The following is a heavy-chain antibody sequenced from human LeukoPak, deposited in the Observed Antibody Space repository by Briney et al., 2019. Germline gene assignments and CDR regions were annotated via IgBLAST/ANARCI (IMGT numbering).Heavy chain of an antibody. CDR2: IYYSGST. D-gene: IGHD3-22*01. Sequence: SETLSLTCTVSGGSISSYYWSWIRQHPGKGLEWIGYIYYSGSTYYNPSLKSRVTISVDTSKNQFSLKLSSVTAADTAVYYCARGSMIVVVITKRRPDYFDYWGQGTLVTVSS. CDR1: GGSISSYY. J-gene: IGHJ4*02. V-gene: IGHV4-59*06. CDR3: ARGSMIVVVITKRRPDYFDY.